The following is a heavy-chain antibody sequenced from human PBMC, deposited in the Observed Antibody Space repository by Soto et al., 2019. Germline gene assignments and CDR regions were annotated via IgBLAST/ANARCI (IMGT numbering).Heavy chain of an antibody. D-gene: IGHD4-17*01. J-gene: IGHJ2*01. CDR2: ISSSGSTI. Sequence: GGSLRLSCAASGFTFSDYYMSWIRQAPGKGLEWVSYISSSGSTIYYADSVKGRFTISRDNAKNSLYLQMNSLRAEDTAVYYCARDSNRYGGNSDSPHYWYFDLWGRGTLVTVSS. CDR1: GFTFSDYY. V-gene: IGHV3-11*01. CDR3: ARDSNRYGGNSDSPHYWYFDL.